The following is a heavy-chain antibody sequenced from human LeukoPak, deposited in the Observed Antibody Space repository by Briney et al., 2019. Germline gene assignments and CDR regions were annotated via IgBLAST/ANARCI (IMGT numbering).Heavy chain of an antibody. V-gene: IGHV4-39*07. J-gene: IGHJ4*02. D-gene: IGHD6-13*01. Sequence: PSETLSLTCTVSGGSISSSSYYWGWIRQPPGKGLEWIGSIYYSGSTYHNPSLKSRVTISVDTSKNQFSLKLSSVTAADTAVYYCARATAGGGFDYWGQGTLVTVSS. CDR3: ARATAGGGFDY. CDR2: IYYSGST. CDR1: GGSISSSSYY.